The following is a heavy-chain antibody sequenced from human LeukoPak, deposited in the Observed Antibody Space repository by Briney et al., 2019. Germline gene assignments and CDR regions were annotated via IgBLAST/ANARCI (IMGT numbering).Heavy chain of an antibody. Sequence: SGPTLVNPPQTLTLTCTFSGFSLRTRGVGVGWIRQPPGKALEWLALIYWNDDKRYSPSLKSRLTITKDTSKNQVVLTMTNMDPVGTATYYCAHTHPLYYFDYWGQGTLVTVSS. CDR3: AHTHPLYYFDY. CDR1: GFSLRTRGVG. J-gene: IGHJ4*02. V-gene: IGHV2-5*01. CDR2: IYWNDDK.